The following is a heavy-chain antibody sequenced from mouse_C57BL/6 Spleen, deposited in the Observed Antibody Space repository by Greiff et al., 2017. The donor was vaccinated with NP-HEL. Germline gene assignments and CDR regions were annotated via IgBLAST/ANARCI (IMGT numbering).Heavy chain of an antibody. J-gene: IGHJ4*01. V-gene: IGHV2-2*01. CDR2: IWSGGST. CDR3: ARALLPHYYAMDY. CDR1: GFSLTSYG. Sequence: VKVEESGPGLVQPSQSLSITCTVSGFSLTSYGVHWVRQSPGKGLEWLGVIWSGGSTDYNAAFISRLSISKDNSKSQVFFKMNSLQADDTAIYYCARALLPHYYAMDYWGQGTSVTVSS.